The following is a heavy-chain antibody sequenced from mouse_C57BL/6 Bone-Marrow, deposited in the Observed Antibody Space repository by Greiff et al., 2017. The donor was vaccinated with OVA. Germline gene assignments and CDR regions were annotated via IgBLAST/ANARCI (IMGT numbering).Heavy chain of an antibody. CDR2: IDPENGDT. D-gene: IGHD1-1*02. V-gene: IGHV14-1*01. CDR1: GYNFKDDY. Sequence: VQLQQSGAELVRPGASVKLSCTASGYNFKDDYMHWVKQRPEQGLEWIGGIDPENGDTKYDQKFKGKATITADTSSNTAYLQLSSLTSEDTAVYYCSSYGYFDYWGQGTTLTVSS. CDR3: SSYGYFDY. J-gene: IGHJ2*01.